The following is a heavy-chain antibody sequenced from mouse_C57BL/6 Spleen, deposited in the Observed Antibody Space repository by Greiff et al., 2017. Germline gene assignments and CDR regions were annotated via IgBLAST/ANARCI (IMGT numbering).Heavy chain of an antibody. CDR2: ISYDGSN. V-gene: IGHV3-6*01. D-gene: IGHD4-1*01. CDR1: GYSITSGYY. J-gene: IGHJ2*01. Sequence: ESGPGLVKPSQSLSLTCSVTGYSITSGYYWNWIRQFPGNKLEWMGYISYDGSNNYNPSLKNRISITRDTSKNQFFLKLNSVTTEDTATYYCARNWDVEDYWGQGTTLTVSS. CDR3: ARNWDVEDY.